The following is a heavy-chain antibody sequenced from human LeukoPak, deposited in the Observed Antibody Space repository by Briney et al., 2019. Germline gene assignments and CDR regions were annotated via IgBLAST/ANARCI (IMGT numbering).Heavy chain of an antibody. CDR1: GGTFSSYA. V-gene: IGHV1-69*04. CDR2: IIPILGIA. J-gene: IGHJ4*02. CDR3: ARGPFAYDSSALYYFDY. Sequence: ASVKVSCKASGGTFSSYAISWVRQAPGQGLEWMGRIIPILGIANYAQKFQGRVTITADKSTSTAYMELSSLRSEDTAVYYCARGPFAYDSSALYYFDYWGQGTLVIVSS. D-gene: IGHD3-22*01.